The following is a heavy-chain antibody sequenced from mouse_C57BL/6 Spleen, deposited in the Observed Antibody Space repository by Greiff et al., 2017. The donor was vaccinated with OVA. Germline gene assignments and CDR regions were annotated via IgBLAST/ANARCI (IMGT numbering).Heavy chain of an antibody. J-gene: IGHJ2*01. CDR1: GYTFTSYW. CDR3: ARSGAAQATGFDD. D-gene: IGHD3-2*02. CDR2: IDPSDSYS. Sequence: QVQLQQPGAELVMPGASVKLSCKASGYTFTSYWMHWVQQRPGQGLEWIGDIDPSDSYSNYNHKFKGKSTLTVAKSSSSAYMQLSSLTSEDSAVYYCARSGAAQATGFDDWGKGTTLTVSS. V-gene: IGHV1-69*01.